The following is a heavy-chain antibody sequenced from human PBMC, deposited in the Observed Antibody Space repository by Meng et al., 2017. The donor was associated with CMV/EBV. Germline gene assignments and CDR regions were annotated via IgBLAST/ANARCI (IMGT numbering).Heavy chain of an antibody. J-gene: IGHJ4*02. CDR3: ARAWGGGELEPQGE. CDR1: GYTFTSYD. Sequence: SCKASGYTFTSYDINWVRQAPGKGLEWVSGINWNGGSTGYADSVKGRFTISRDNAKNSLYLQMNSLRAEDTALYYCARAWGGGELEPQGEWGQGTLVTVSS. V-gene: IGHV3-20*04. D-gene: IGHD1-1*01. CDR2: INWNGGST.